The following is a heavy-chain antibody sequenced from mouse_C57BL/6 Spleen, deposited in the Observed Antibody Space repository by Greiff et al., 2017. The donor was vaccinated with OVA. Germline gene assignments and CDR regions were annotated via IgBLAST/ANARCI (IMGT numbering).Heavy chain of an antibody. CDR2: INYDGSST. J-gene: IGHJ4*01. V-gene: IGHV5-16*01. CDR1: GFTFSDYY. Sequence: EVKLVESEGGLVQPGSSMKLSCTASGFTFSDYYMAWVRQVPEKGLEWVANINYDGSSTYYLDSLKSRFIISRDNAKNILYLQMSSLKSEDTATYYCARSFYYYGRVYAMDYWGQGTSVTVSS. CDR3: ARSFYYYGRVYAMDY. D-gene: IGHD1-1*01.